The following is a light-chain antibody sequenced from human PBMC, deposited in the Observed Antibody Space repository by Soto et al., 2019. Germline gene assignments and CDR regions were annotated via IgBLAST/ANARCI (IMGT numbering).Light chain of an antibody. CDR2: DAS. V-gene: IGKV1-5*01. J-gene: IGKJ2*01. CDR3: QQYNSYPYT. CDR1: QSISSW. Sequence: QLTQSPSSLSASVGDIVAITCRASQSISSWLAWYQQKPGKAPKLLIYDASSLESGVPSRFSGSGSGTEFTLTISSLQPDDFATYYCQQYNSYPYTFGQGTKVDIK.